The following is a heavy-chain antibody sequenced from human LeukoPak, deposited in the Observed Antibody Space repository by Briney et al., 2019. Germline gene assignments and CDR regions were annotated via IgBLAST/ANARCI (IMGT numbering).Heavy chain of an antibody. CDR3: ARLMSDVLPLAY. J-gene: IGHJ4*02. Sequence: GESLKISCKGSGYSFTSYWIGWVRQLPGKGIEWMGIIYPGASATRYSPSFQGQVTISPDKSISTAYLQWSSPKASDTAMYYCARLMSDVLPLAYWGQGTLVTVSS. CDR1: GYSFTSYW. D-gene: IGHD3-10*01. CDR2: IYPGASAT. V-gene: IGHV5-51*03.